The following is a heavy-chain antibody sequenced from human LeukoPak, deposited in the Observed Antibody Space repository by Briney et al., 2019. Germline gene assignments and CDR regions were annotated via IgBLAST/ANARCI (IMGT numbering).Heavy chain of an antibody. Sequence: SGTLSLTCAVSGGSISSSNWWSWVRQPPGKGLEWIGSVSYSGGTYYNPSLKSRITISQDTSKIRFSLKLSSVTAADTAVYFCARGNEEYSAYDVWGQGILVTVSS. CDR3: ARGNEEYSAYDV. V-gene: IGHV4-4*02. D-gene: IGHD1-1*01. CDR2: VSYSGGT. J-gene: IGHJ4*02. CDR1: GGSISSSNW.